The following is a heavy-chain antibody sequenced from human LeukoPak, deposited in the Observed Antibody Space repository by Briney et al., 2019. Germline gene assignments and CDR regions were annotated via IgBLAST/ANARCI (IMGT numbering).Heavy chain of an antibody. V-gene: IGHV3-23*01. Sequence: GGFLRLSCAASGFTFSSYAMSWVRQAPAKGLEWVSAISGSGGSTYYAHSVKGRFTISRDNSKNTLYLQMNSLRAEDTAVYYCASGGIAAAGIRFWGQGTLVTVSS. J-gene: IGHJ4*02. D-gene: IGHD6-13*01. CDR2: ISGSGGST. CDR1: GFTFSSYA. CDR3: ASGGIAAAGIRF.